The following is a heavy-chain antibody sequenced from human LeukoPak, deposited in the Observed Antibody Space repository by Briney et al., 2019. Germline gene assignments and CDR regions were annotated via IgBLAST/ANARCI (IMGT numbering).Heavy chain of an antibody. Sequence: GGSLRLSCAASGFTFDDYAMHWVRQAPGKGLEWVSSISWNSGTIGYADSVKGRFTISRDNAKNPLYLQMNSLRAEDMALYYCAKDLYRGEDTAMVTFDYWGQGTLVTVSS. CDR1: GFTFDDYA. CDR2: ISWNSGTI. V-gene: IGHV3-9*03. CDR3: AKDLYRGEDTAMVTFDY. D-gene: IGHD5-18*01. J-gene: IGHJ4*02.